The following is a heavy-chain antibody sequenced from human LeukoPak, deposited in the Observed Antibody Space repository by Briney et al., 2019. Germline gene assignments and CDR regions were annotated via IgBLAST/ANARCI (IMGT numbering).Heavy chain of an antibody. Sequence: SVKVSCKASGDTFSSYAISWVRQAPGQGLEWMGRIIPILGIANYAQKFQGRVTITADKSTSTAYMELSSLRSEDTAVYYCASHSSSWDYWGQGTLVTVSS. CDR3: ASHSSSWDY. CDR2: IIPILGIA. J-gene: IGHJ4*02. D-gene: IGHD6-13*01. V-gene: IGHV1-69*04. CDR1: GDTFSSYA.